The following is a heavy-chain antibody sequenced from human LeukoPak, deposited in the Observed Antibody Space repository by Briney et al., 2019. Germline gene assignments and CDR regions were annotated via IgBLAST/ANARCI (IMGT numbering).Heavy chain of an antibody. D-gene: IGHD2-21*01. V-gene: IGHV3-30-3*01. CDR1: GFTFSNYA. Sequence: PGGSLRLSCAASGFTFSNYAMHWVRQAPGKGLEWVAVISYDGFNKYYADSVKGRFTISRDNSKNTLYLQMNSLRAEDTAVYYCARDCGLLHDAFDIWGQGTMVTVSS. J-gene: IGHJ3*02. CDR2: ISYDGFNK. CDR3: ARDCGLLHDAFDI.